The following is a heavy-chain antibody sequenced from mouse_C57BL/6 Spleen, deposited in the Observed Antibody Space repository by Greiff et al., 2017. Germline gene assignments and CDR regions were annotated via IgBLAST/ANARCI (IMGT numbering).Heavy chain of an antibody. D-gene: IGHD2-2*01. J-gene: IGHJ4*01. CDR1: GFTFSSYA. CDR3: AREDGYDPYYAMDY. V-gene: IGHV5-4*01. Sequence: EVKLVQSGGGLVKPGGSLKLSCAASGFTFSSYAMSWVRQTPEKRLEWVATISDGGSYTYYPDNVKGRFTISRDNTKNNLYLQMSHLKSEDTAMXYCAREDGYDPYYAMDYWGQGTSVTVSS. CDR2: ISDGGSYT.